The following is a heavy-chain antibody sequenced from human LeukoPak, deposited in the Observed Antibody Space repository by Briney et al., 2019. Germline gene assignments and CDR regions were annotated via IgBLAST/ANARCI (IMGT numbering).Heavy chain of an antibody. CDR1: GDSVSSNIAA. CDR2: TYYRSKWYN. J-gene: IGHJ6*02. V-gene: IGHV6-1*01. CDR3: ARAKDYYGSGSYYGPYYYYGMDV. D-gene: IGHD3-10*01. Sequence: SQTLSLTRAISGDSVSSNIAAWNWVRQSPSRGLEWLGRTYYRSKWYNDYAVSGKSRITINPDTSKNQFSLQLNSVTPEDTAVYYCARAKDYYGSGSYYGPYYYYGMDVWGQGTTVTVSS.